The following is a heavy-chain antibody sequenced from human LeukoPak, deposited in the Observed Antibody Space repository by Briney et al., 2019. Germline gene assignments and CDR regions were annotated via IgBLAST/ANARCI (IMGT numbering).Heavy chain of an antibody. Sequence: GGSLRLSCAASGFTFSSYAMSWVRQAPGKGLEWVSAISGSGGSTYYADSVKGRFTISRDNSKNTLYLQMNSLRAEDTAVYYCAKDPMDYYDSSGYFDWGQGTLVTVSS. J-gene: IGHJ4*02. CDR2: ISGSGGST. CDR3: AKDPMDYYDSSGYFD. V-gene: IGHV3-23*01. D-gene: IGHD3-22*01. CDR1: GFTFSSYA.